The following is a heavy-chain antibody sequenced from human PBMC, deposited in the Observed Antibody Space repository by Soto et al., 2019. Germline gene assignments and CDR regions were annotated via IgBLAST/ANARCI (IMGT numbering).Heavy chain of an antibody. CDR2: ISGSGGST. CDR3: ARDRPNSSSWYNYYYYYYMDV. CDR1: GFTFSSYA. J-gene: IGHJ6*03. V-gene: IGHV3-23*01. Sequence: PGGSLRLSCAASGFTFSSYAMSWVRQAPGKGLEWVSAISGSGGSTSYAQKFQGRVTMTRDTSTSTVYMELSSLRSEDTAVYYCARDRPNSSSWYNYYYYYYMDVWGKGTTVTVSS. D-gene: IGHD6-13*01.